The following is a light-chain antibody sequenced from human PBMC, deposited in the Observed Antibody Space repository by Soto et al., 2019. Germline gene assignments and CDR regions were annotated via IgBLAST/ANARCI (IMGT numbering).Light chain of an antibody. CDR3: SSYTSSSILYV. CDR1: SSDVGGYNY. J-gene: IGLJ1*01. Sequence: QSALTQPASVSGSPGQSITISCTGTSSDVGGYNYVSWYQQHPGKAPKLMIYEVSNRPSGVSNRFSGSKSGNTASLTISGLQAEDEADYYCSSYTSSSILYVFGTWTKVTVL. CDR2: EVS. V-gene: IGLV2-14*01.